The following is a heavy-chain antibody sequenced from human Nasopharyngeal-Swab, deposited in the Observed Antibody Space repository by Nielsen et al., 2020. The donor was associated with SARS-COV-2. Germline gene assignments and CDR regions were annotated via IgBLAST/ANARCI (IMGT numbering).Heavy chain of an antibody. Sequence: SETLSLTCAVYGGSFSGYYWSWIRQPPGKGLEWIGYIYYSGSTNYNPSLKSRVTISVDTSKNQFSLKLSSVTAADTAVYYCARGVGFLAYYFDYWGQGTLVTVSS. J-gene: IGHJ4*02. CDR1: GGSFSGYY. D-gene: IGHD3-3*01. CDR3: ARGVGFLAYYFDY. CDR2: IYYSGST. V-gene: IGHV4-59*01.